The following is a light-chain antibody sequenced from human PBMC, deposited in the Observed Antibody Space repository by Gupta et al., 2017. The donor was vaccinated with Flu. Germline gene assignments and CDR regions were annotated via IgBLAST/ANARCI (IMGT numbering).Light chain of an antibody. CDR1: QSSDSW. V-gene: IGKV1-5*03. CDR3: EQERSYPWT. Sequence: PSTLCASVGDRVTSTCRDRQSSDSWLEWYQQKPGKAQKLLIYKASKVESGVPSRFSGSGSGTEFTLTISSLQPDDFANYYCEQERSYPWTFGQGTTVEIK. J-gene: IGKJ1*01. CDR2: KAS.